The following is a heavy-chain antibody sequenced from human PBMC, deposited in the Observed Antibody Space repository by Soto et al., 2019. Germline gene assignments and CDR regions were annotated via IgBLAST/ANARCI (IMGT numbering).Heavy chain of an antibody. CDR1: GGSFSGYY. CDR2: INHSGST. V-gene: IGHV4-34*01. J-gene: IGHJ4*02. CDR3: ARVSSPPRYFDY. Sequence: SETLSLTCAVYGGSFSGYYWSWIRQPPGKGLEWIGEINHSGSTNYNPSLKSRVTISVDTSKNQFSLKLSSVTAADTAVYYCARVSSPPRYFDYWGQGTLVTVSS.